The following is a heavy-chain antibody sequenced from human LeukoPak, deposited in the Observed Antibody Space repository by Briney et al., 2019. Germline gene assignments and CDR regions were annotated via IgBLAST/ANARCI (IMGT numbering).Heavy chain of an antibody. CDR3: ARAPSPLAVAGTDY. CDR1: GFTFSSYS. Sequence: KTGGSLRLSCAASGFTFSSYSMNWVRQAPGKGLEWVSSISSSSSYIYYADSVKGRFTISRDNAKNSLYLQMNSLRAEDTAVYYCARAPSPLAVAGTDYWGQGTLVTVSS. CDR2: ISSSSSYI. D-gene: IGHD6-19*01. V-gene: IGHV3-21*01. J-gene: IGHJ4*02.